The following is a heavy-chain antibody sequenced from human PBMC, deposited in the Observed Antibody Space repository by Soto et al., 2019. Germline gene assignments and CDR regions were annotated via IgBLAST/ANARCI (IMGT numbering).Heavy chain of an antibody. D-gene: IGHD6-6*01. CDR1: GFTFSSYA. Sequence: QVQLVESGGGVVQPGRSLRLSCAASGFTFSSYAMHWVRQAPGKGLEWVAVISYDGSNKYYADSVKGRFTISRDNSKNTLYLQMNSLRAEDTAVYYCARDLGYMVIAAPWFDPWGQGILVTVSS. J-gene: IGHJ5*02. CDR3: ARDLGYMVIAAPWFDP. CDR2: ISYDGSNK. V-gene: IGHV3-30-3*01.